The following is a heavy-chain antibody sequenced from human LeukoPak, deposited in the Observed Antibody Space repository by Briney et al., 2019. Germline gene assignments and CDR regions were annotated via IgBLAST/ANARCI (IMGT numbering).Heavy chain of an antibody. V-gene: IGHV4-4*07. CDR3: ARTGYCSGGSCYSASPYGMDV. J-gene: IGHJ6*02. CDR2: IYTSGST. CDR1: GGSISSYY. Sequence: SETLSLTCTVSGGSISSYYWSWIRQPAGKGLEWIGRIYTSGSTNYNPSLKSRVTISVDTSKNQFSLKLSSVTAADTAVYYCARTGYCSGGSCYSASPYGMDVWGQGTTVTVSS. D-gene: IGHD2-15*01.